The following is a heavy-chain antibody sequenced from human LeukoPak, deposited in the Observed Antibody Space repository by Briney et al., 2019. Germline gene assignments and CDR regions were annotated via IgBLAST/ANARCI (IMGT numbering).Heavy chain of an antibody. V-gene: IGHV4-4*07. J-gene: IGHJ4*02. D-gene: IGHD6-19*01. Sequence: PSETLSLTCTVSGGSISSYYWSWIRQPAGKGLEWIGRIYTSGSTYYNPSLKSRVTISVDTSKNQFSLKLSSVTAADTAVYYCAREQDSSGWYFPDYWGQGTLVTVSS. CDR3: AREQDSSGWYFPDY. CDR1: GGSISSYY. CDR2: IYTSGST.